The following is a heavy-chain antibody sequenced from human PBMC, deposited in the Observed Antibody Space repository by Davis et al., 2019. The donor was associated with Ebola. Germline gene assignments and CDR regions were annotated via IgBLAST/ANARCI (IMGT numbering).Heavy chain of an antibody. CDR3: ARVRSYCTSTSCYTHWFDP. J-gene: IGHJ5*02. CDR1: GGTFSSYA. Sequence: AASVKVSCKASGGTFSSYAISWVRQAPGQGLEWMGGIIPIFGTANYAQKFHGRVTITADESTSTAYMGLSSLRSEDTAVYYCARVRSYCTSTSCYTHWFDPWGQGTLVTVSS. CDR2: IIPIFGTA. D-gene: IGHD2-2*02. V-gene: IGHV1-69*13.